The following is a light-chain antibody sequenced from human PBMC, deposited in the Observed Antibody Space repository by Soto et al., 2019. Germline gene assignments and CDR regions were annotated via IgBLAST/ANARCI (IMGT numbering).Light chain of an antibody. CDR3: QHYNSYSEA. CDR2: KAS. Sequence: DIQMTQSPSTLSGSVVERVTITFRASQTISSWLAWYQQKPGKAPKLLIYKASTLKSGVPSRFSGSGSGTEFTLTISSLQPDDFATYYCQHYNSYSEAFGQGTRLEIK. CDR1: QTISSW. V-gene: IGKV1-5*03. J-gene: IGKJ5*01.